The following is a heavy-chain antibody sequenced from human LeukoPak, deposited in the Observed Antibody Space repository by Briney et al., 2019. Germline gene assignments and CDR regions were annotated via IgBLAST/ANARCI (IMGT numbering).Heavy chain of an antibody. CDR1: GGSISSLY. J-gene: IGHJ4*02. Sequence: SETLSLTCSVSGGSISSLYWSWIRQPPGKGLEWIGYIYYTGSTNYNPSLKSRVTMFVDMSKNQFSLRLSSVTAADTAVYYCARHRTYSSSSPFDYWGQGTLVTVSS. CDR3: ARHRTYSSSSPFDY. CDR2: IYYTGST. D-gene: IGHD6-6*01. V-gene: IGHV4-59*08.